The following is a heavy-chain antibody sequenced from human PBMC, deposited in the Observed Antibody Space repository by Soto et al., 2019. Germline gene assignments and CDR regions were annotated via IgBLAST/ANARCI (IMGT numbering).Heavy chain of an antibody. CDR3: AADPTVVTSY. CDR2: FDPEDGET. J-gene: IGHJ4*02. Sequence: ASVQDSCKVSGYTLTELSMHWVRQAPGKGLEWMGGFDPEDGETIYAQKFQGRVTMTEDTSTDAAYMELSSLRSEDTAVYYCAADPTVVTSYWGQGTLVTVSS. CDR1: GYTLTELS. V-gene: IGHV1-24*01. D-gene: IGHD4-17*01.